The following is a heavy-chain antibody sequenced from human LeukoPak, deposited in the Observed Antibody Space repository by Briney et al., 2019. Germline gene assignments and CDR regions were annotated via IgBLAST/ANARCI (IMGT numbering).Heavy chain of an antibody. CDR3: ARVDRYHYHLDV. J-gene: IGHJ6*03. Sequence: GASVKVSCKASGGTFSTFSITWVRQAPGQGLEWMGGIIPVFGTANYAQQFQGRVTVATDESTSTAYLELSSLRSEDTAIYYCARVDRYHYHLDVWGKGTTVTVSS. CDR1: GGTFSTFS. V-gene: IGHV1-69*05. CDR2: IIPVFGTA.